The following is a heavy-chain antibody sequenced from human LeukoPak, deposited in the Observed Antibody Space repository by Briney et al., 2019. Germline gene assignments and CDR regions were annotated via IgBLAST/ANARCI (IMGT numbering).Heavy chain of an antibody. CDR3: ARDRQRMYYDFWSGLSGYGY. CDR2: INPSGGST. CDR1: GYTFTSYY. D-gene: IGHD3-3*01. Sequence: ASVKVSCKASGYTFTSYYMHWVRQAPGQGLEWMGIINPSGGSTSYAQKFQGRVTMTRDMSTSTVYMELSSLRSEDTAVYYRARDRQRMYYDFWSGLSGYGYWGQGTLVTVSS. V-gene: IGHV1-46*01. J-gene: IGHJ4*02.